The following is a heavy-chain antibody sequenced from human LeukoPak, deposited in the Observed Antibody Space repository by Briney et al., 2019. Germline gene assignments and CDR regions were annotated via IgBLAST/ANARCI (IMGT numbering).Heavy chain of an antibody. CDR2: IIPIFGTA. CDR1: GGTFSSYA. D-gene: IGHD6-19*01. V-gene: IGHV1-69*05. CDR3: ARQVGGPQLFDY. J-gene: IGHJ4*02. Sequence: SVKVSCKASGGTFSSYAISWVRQAPGQGLEWMGGIIPIFGTANYAQKFQGRVTITTDESTSTAYMELSSLRSEDTAVYYCARQVGGPQLFDYWGQGTLVTVSS.